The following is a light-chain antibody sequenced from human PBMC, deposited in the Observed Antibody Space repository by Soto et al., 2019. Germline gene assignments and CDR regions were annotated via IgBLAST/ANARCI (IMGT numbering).Light chain of an antibody. Sequence: DIQMTQSPSTLSASVGDRVTITCRASQSITTWLAWYQQKPGKAPKLLIYKATNLQSGVPSRFSGSGSGTEFTLTISSLQSEDFALYFCQQYDKWPGTFGQGTKVEIK. V-gene: IGKV1-5*03. CDR2: KAT. J-gene: IGKJ1*01. CDR3: QQYDKWPGT. CDR1: QSITTW.